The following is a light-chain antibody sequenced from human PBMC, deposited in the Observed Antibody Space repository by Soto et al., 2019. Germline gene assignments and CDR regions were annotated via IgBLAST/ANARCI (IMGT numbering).Light chain of an antibody. V-gene: IGKV3-15*01. CDR2: GAS. CDR3: QQYNNWPPWT. Sequence: EIVMTQSPTTLSVSPGERATLSCRASQSVSRNLAWYQQKPGQAPRLLIYGASTRAAGIPARFSGGGSVTEFTLTISSLQSEDFAVYYCQQYNNWPPWTFGQGTKVEIK. J-gene: IGKJ1*01. CDR1: QSVSRN.